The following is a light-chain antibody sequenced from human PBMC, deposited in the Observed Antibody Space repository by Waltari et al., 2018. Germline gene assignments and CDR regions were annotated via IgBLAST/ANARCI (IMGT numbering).Light chain of an antibody. CDR3: LLSYGDVWV. Sequence: QAVVTQEPSLTVSPGGTVTLTCDSSTGPVPSGHYPYWFQQKPGQAPKTLIFDISNRHSWTPARFSGSLLGGKAALSGAQPEDEADYYCLLSYGDVWVFGGGTRLTVL. V-gene: IGLV7-46*03. J-gene: IGLJ3*02. CDR1: TGPVPSGHY. CDR2: DIS.